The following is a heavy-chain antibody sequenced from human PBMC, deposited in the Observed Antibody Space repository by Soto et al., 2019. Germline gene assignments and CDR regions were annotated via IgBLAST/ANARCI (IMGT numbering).Heavy chain of an antibody. Sequence: EVQLVESGGGLVQPGGSLRLSCAASGFTFSSYWMSWVRQAPGKGLEWVANIKQDGSEKYYVDSVKGRFTISRDNAKNSLYLQMNSLRAEDTAVYYCERTVGHVLLWFGEPRTFDIWGQGTMVTVSS. CDR2: IKQDGSEK. J-gene: IGHJ3*02. CDR1: GFTFSSYW. V-gene: IGHV3-7*01. CDR3: ERTVGHVLLWFGEPRTFDI. D-gene: IGHD3-10*01.